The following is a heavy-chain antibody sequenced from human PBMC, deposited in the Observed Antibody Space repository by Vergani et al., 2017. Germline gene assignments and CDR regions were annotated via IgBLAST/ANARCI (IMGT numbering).Heavy chain of an antibody. CDR2: LYVVGTS. J-gene: IGHJ6*02. Sequence: EVRLVDSGGGLVQPGGSLRLSCAASVFSVSDNYMSWVRQAPGKGLEWVSILYVVGTSDYADSVKGRFTVSRDISKNTLHLQLNSLRVEDTAVYFCSYGMDVWGQGTTVTVSS. CDR3: SYGMDV. V-gene: IGHV3-66*01. CDR1: VFSVSDNY.